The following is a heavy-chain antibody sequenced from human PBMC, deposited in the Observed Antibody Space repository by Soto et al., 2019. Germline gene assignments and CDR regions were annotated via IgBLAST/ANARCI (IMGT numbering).Heavy chain of an antibody. CDR1: GFTVSSNY. J-gene: IGHJ4*02. V-gene: IGHV3-66*01. CDR3: ARENPYYDFWSGPIDY. D-gene: IGHD3-3*01. Sequence: GGSLRLSCAASGFTVSSNYMSWVRQAPGKGLEWVSVIYSGGSTYYADSVKGRFTISRDNSKNTLYLQMNSLRAEDTAVYYCARENPYYDFWSGPIDYWGQGTLVTVSS. CDR2: IYSGGST.